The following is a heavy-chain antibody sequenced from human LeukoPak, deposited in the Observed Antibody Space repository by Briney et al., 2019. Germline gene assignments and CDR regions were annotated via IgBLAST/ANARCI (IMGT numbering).Heavy chain of an antibody. V-gene: IGHV4-59*01. D-gene: IGHD5-18*01. CDR1: GGSISSYY. CDR3: ARGDTAMVIGY. CDR2: IYYSGST. Sequence: SETLSLTCTVSGGSISSYYWSWIRQPPGKGLEWIGYIYYSGSTNYNPSLKSRVTISVDTSKNQFSLKLSSVPAADTAVYYCARGDTAMVIGYWGQGTLVTVSS. J-gene: IGHJ4*02.